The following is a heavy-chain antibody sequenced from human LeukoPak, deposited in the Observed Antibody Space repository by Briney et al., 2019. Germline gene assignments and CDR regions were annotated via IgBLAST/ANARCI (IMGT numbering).Heavy chain of an antibody. J-gene: IGHJ3*02. CDR2: ISYDGSNK. CDR1: GSTFSSYG. Sequence: GGSLRLSCAASGSTFSSYGMHWVRQAPGKGLEWVAVISYDGSNKYYADSVKGRFTISRDNSKNTLYLQMNSPRAEDTAVYYCEKGVAADGAFDIWGQGTMVTVSS. D-gene: IGHD6-13*01. V-gene: IGHV3-30*18. CDR3: EKGVAADGAFDI.